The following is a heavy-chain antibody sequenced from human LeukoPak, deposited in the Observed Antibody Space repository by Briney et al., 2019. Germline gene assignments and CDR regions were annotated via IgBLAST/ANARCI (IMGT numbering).Heavy chain of an antibody. CDR3: ARVGDIVVVPATWEFDY. Sequence: GGSLRLSCAASGFTFSSYWMSWVRQAPGKGLEWVANIKQDGSEKYYVDSVKGRFTISRDNAKNSLYLQMNSLRAEDTAVHYCARVGDIVVVPATWEFDYWGQGTLVTVSS. J-gene: IGHJ4*02. CDR2: IKQDGSEK. CDR1: GFTFSSYW. D-gene: IGHD2-2*01. V-gene: IGHV3-7*01.